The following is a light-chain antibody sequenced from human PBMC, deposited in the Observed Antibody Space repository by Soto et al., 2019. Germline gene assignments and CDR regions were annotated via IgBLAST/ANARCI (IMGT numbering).Light chain of an antibody. V-gene: IGKV3-20*01. CDR3: QQYGSSLLFT. J-gene: IGKJ3*01. CDR1: QSVSSSY. CDR2: GAS. Sequence: EIVLTQSPGTLSLSPGERATLSCRASQSVSSSYLAWYQQKPGQAPRLLIYGASNMATGIPDRFSGSGSGTDFTLTISRLEPEDFAVYYCQQYGSSLLFTFGPGTKVDIK.